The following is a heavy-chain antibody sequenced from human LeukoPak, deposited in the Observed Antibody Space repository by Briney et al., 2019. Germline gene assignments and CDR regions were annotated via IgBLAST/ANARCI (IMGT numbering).Heavy chain of an antibody. CDR2: INHSGST. J-gene: IGHJ6*02. V-gene: IGHV4-34*01. CDR3: ARGRRYCSSTSCFETYHYYYGMDV. Sequence: PSETLSLTCAVYGGSFSGYYWSWIRQPPGKGLEWIGEINHSGSTNYNPSLKSRVAISVDTSKNQFSLKLSSVTAADTAVYYCARGRRYCSSTSCFETYHYYYGMDVWGQGTTVTVSS. D-gene: IGHD2-2*01. CDR1: GGSFSGYY.